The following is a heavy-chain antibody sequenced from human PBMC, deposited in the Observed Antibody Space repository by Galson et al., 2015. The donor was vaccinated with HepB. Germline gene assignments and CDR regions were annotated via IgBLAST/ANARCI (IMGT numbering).Heavy chain of an antibody. D-gene: IGHD4-23*01. Sequence: SLRLSCAASGFTFSNYAMSWVRQAPGRGLEWVSTIGGTSDSAKYADSVKGRFTISRDNSGNTLYLQMNSLRAEDTAAYYCARDAINGNGIFDWFDPWGQGTLVTVSS. CDR2: IGGTSDSA. CDR3: ARDAINGNGIFDWFDP. J-gene: IGHJ5*02. CDR1: GFTFSNYA. V-gene: IGHV3-23*01.